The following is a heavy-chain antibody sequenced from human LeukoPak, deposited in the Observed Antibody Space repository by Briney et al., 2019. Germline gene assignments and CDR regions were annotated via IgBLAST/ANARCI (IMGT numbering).Heavy chain of an antibody. CDR1: GFSFSSYA. CDR3: AKVLSGSQDY. Sequence: GGSLRLSCAGSGFSFSSYALSWVRQAPGKALEWVSTIGGGENTYYADSVKGRFIISRDNSKNTFYLQMNSLRAEDTAVYYCAKVLSGSQDYWGQGTLVTVFS. D-gene: IGHD1-26*01. J-gene: IGHJ4*02. V-gene: IGHV3-23*01. CDR2: IGGGENT.